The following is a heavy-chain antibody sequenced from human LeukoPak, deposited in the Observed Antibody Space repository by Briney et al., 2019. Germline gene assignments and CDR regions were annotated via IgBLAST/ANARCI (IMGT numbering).Heavy chain of an antibody. D-gene: IGHD4-17*01. Sequence: ASVKVSCKASGYTFTSYGISWVRQAPGQGLEWMGWISAYNGNTNYAQKLQGRVTVTTDTSTSTAYMELRSLRSDDTAVYYCARELMTTVTIAIDYWGQGTLVTVSS. CDR3: ARELMTTVTIAIDY. V-gene: IGHV1-18*01. J-gene: IGHJ4*02. CDR2: ISAYNGNT. CDR1: GYTFTSYG.